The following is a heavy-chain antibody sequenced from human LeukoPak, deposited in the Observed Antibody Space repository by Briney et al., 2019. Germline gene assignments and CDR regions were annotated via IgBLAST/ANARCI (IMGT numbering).Heavy chain of an antibody. CDR3: AKMGGFYGSGSAPFDY. CDR2: ISSSSSTI. Sequence: GGSLRLSCAASGFTFSSYSMNWVRQAPGKGLEWVSYISSSSSTIYYADSVKGRFTISRDNAKNSLYLQMNSLRAEDTAVYYCAKMGGFYGSGSAPFDYWGQGTLVTVSS. D-gene: IGHD3-10*01. CDR1: GFTFSSYS. J-gene: IGHJ4*02. V-gene: IGHV3-48*01.